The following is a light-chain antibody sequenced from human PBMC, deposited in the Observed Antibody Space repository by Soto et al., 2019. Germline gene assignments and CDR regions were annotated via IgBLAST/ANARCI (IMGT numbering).Light chain of an antibody. J-gene: IGLJ7*01. V-gene: IGLV1-44*01. CDR2: SNN. Sequence: QSVLTQPPSASGTPGQRVTISCSGSSSNIGSNTVNWYQQLPGTAPKLLIYSNNQRPSGVPDRFSGSQSGTSASLAISGLQSEDEADYYCAAWDASLNGAVFGGGTQLTVL. CDR1: SSNIGSNT. CDR3: AAWDASLNGAV.